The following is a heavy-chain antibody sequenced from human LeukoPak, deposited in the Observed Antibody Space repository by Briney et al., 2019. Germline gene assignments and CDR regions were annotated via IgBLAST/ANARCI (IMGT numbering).Heavy chain of an antibody. CDR3: ARRGSSSSSSYFDY. D-gene: IGHD6-6*01. CDR1: GGTFSSYA. V-gene: IGHV1-69*05. CDR2: IIPIFGTA. J-gene: IGHJ4*02. Sequence: ASVKVSCKASGGTFSSYAISWVRQAPGQGLEWMGGIIPIFGTANYAQKFQGRVTITTDESTSTAYMELSSLRSEDTAVYYCARRGSSSSSSYFDYWGQGTLVTVSS.